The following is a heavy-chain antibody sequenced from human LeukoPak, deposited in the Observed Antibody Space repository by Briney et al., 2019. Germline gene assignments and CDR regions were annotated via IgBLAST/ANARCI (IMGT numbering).Heavy chain of an antibody. CDR1: GYSFTSYW. CDR3: ARWGHVLRYFDWPEGAFDI. V-gene: IGHV5-51*01. CDR2: IYPGDSDT. D-gene: IGHD3-9*01. Sequence: GESLKISCKGSGYSFTSYWIGWVRQMPGKGLEWMGIIYPGDSDTRYSPSFQGQVTISADKSISTAYLQWSSLKASDTAMYYCARWGHVLRYFDWPEGAFDIWGQGTMVTVSS. J-gene: IGHJ3*02.